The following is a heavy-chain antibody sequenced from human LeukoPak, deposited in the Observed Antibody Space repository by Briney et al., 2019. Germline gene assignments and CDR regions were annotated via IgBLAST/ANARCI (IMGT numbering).Heavy chain of an antibody. CDR3: ARHSAPFCSDGTCYGGWFDP. Sequence: PSETLSLTCTVSGGSITSYFWDWIRQTPGKGLEWIGYVSNTGTTNHNPSLKSRVTISADTSKNQVSLKLTSVTAADTAVYYCARHSAPFCSDGTCYGGWFDPWGQGTLVIVSS. CDR1: GGSITSYF. V-gene: IGHV4-59*08. CDR2: VSNTGTT. J-gene: IGHJ5*02. D-gene: IGHD2-15*01.